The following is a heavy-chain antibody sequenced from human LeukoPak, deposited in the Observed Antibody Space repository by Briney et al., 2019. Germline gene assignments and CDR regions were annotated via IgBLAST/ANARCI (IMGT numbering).Heavy chain of an antibody. J-gene: IGHJ6*02. V-gene: IGHV1-18*01. CDR1: GYTFTSYG. Sequence: ASVKVSCKASGYTFTSYGISWVRQAPGQGLEWMGWISAYNGNTNYAQKFQGRVTMTRDTSTSTVYMELSSLRSEDTAVYYCVRGGVAARYYYGMDVWGQGTTVTVSS. D-gene: IGHD6-25*01. CDR2: ISAYNGNT. CDR3: VRGGVAARYYYGMDV.